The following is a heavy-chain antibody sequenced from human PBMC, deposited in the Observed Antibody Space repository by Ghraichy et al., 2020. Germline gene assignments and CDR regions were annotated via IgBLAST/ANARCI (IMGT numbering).Heavy chain of an antibody. CDR2: IYSGGNT. Sequence: GGSLRLPCAASGFTVNSNYMSWVRQAPGKGLEWVSLIYSGGNTYYADSVKGRFTISRDNSKNTLYLQMNSLRAEDTAVYYCARFIALLRSPFYMDVWGKGTTVTVSS. CDR3: ARFIALLRSPFYMDV. CDR1: GFTVNSNY. D-gene: IGHD3-22*01. V-gene: IGHV3-53*01. J-gene: IGHJ6*03.